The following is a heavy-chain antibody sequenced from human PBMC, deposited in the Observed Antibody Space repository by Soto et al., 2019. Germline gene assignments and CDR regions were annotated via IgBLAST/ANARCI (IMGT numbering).Heavy chain of an antibody. Sequence: GESLKISCKGSGYSFTNYWIAWVRQMPGKGLEWMGIIYPGDSDTRYSPSFQGQVTISADKSISTAYLQWRSLKASDTAMYYCARHWDQWYTSSPIGYWGQGTLVTVSS. J-gene: IGHJ4*02. CDR1: GYSFTNYW. V-gene: IGHV5-51*01. D-gene: IGHD6-13*01. CDR3: ARHWDQWYTSSPIGY. CDR2: IYPGDSDT.